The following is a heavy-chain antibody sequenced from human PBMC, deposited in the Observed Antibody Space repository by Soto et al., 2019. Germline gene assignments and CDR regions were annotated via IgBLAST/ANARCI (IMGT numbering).Heavy chain of an antibody. Sequence: ASVKVSCKASGYTFTSYGISWVRQAPGQGLEWMGWISAYNGNTNYAQKLQGRVTMTTDTSTSTAYMELRSLRSDDTAVYYCARNSPDLTMYYDFRSGCSYFDYWGQGTLVTVSS. CDR3: ARNSPDLTMYYDFRSGCSYFDY. J-gene: IGHJ4*02. CDR1: GYTFTSYG. V-gene: IGHV1-18*01. CDR2: ISAYNGNT. D-gene: IGHD3-3*01.